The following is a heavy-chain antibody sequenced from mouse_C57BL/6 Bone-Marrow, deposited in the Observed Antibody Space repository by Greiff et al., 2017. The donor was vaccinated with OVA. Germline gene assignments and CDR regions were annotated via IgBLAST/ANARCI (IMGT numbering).Heavy chain of an antibody. D-gene: IGHD2-4*01. J-gene: IGHJ3*01. V-gene: IGHV1-81*01. Sequence: VVESGAELARPGASVKLSCKASGYTFTSYGISWVKQRTGQGLEWIGEIYPRSGNTYYNEKFKGKATRTADKSSSTAYMELRSLTAEDSAVYVCARDDYAWFADWGQGTLVTVSA. CDR3: ARDDYAWFAD. CDR1: GYTFTSYG. CDR2: IYPRSGNT.